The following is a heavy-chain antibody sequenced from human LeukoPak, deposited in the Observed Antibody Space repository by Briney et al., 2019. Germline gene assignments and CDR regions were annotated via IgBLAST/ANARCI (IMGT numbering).Heavy chain of an antibody. CDR1: GYSISSGYY. V-gene: IGHV4-38-2*01. CDR2: IYHSGST. J-gene: IGHJ5*02. Sequence: SETLSLTCAVSGYSISSGYYWGWIRPPPGKGLEWIGIIYHSGSTYYNPSLKSRVTISVDTSKNQFSLKLSSVTAADTAVYYCARRAYYYDSSGYYYSEWFDPWGQGTLVTVSS. D-gene: IGHD3-22*01. CDR3: ARRAYYYDSSGYYYSEWFDP.